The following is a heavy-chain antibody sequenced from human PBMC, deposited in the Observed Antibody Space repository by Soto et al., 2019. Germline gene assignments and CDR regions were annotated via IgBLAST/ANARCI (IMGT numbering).Heavy chain of an antibody. D-gene: IGHD2-2*02. V-gene: IGHV3-21*01. CDR3: AREYTAWPLAYGLDV. Sequence: VGFLLLYCVGSGFTFSNYSINWVRQAPGKGLEWVSSISSRSDIYFADSVKGRFTISRDNAKNSVSLQLNSLRAEDTALYYSAREYTAWPLAYGLDVWGQGTTVSDSS. J-gene: IGHJ6*01. CDR2: ISSRSDI. CDR1: GFTFSNYS.